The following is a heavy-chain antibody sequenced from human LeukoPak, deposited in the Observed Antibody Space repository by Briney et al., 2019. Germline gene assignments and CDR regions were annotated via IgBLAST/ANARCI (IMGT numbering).Heavy chain of an antibody. D-gene: IGHD3-22*01. Sequence: MTSETLSLTCTVSGASFNSDDQYWNWIRQSPGKGLEWIGSNHPSGMLYNNPSLESRVTMSRDTSKNQFSLNLNSVTAADTAVYFCSRGLDSRKLGYWGQGILVTVSS. CDR3: SRGLDSRKLGY. CDR1: GASFNSDDQY. V-gene: IGHV4-31*03. CDR2: NHPSGML. J-gene: IGHJ4*02.